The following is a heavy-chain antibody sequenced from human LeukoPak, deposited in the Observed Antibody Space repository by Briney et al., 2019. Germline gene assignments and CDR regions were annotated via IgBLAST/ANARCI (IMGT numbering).Heavy chain of an antibody. D-gene: IGHD5-18*01. Sequence: AEGSLRLSCVASGFTFRSYSMNWVRQAPGKGLEWVSYISSSSSTIYYADSVKGRFTISRDNAKNSLYLQMNSLRDEDTAVYYCARHFTAMASFDFWGQGTLVTVAS. V-gene: IGHV3-48*02. J-gene: IGHJ4*02. CDR1: GFTFRSYS. CDR3: ARHFTAMASFDF. CDR2: ISSSSSTI.